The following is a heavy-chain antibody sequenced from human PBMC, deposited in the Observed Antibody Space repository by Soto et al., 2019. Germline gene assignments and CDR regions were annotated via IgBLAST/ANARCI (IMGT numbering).Heavy chain of an antibody. Sequence: SETLSLTCAVYGGSFSGYYWSWIRQPPVKGLEWIGEINHSGSTNYNPSLKSRVTISVDTSKNQFSLKLSSVTAADTAVYYCARGRPYYYGSGSYGRWFDPWGQGTLVT. CDR3: ARGRPYYYGSGSYGRWFDP. D-gene: IGHD3-10*01. V-gene: IGHV4-34*01. CDR2: INHSGST. J-gene: IGHJ5*02. CDR1: GGSFSGYY.